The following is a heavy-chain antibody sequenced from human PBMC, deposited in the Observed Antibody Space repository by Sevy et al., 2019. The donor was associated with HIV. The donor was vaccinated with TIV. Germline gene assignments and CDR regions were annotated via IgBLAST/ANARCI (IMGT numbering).Heavy chain of an antibody. V-gene: IGHV3-33*01. CDR1: GFTFSSYG. J-gene: IGHJ6*02. D-gene: IGHD6-6*01. CDR3: ARGLAALPGYYYGMDV. Sequence: GGSLRLSCAASGFTFSSYGMHWVRQAPGKGLEWVAVILYDGSKKYYADSVKGRFTISRYNSKNTFYLQMSSLTSEDTAVYYCARGLAALPGYYYGMDVWGQGTAVTVSS. CDR2: ILYDGSKK.